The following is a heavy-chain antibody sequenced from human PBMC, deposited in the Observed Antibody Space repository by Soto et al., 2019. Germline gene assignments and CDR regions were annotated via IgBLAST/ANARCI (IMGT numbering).Heavy chain of an antibody. Sequence: QVQLVQSGAEVKKPGSSVKVSCKASGGTFSHDAISWVRQAPGQGLEWMGGIITMFGTTIYAQKFQGRVTITAYRSTSTAYMELSSLRSEDTAVYFCARDEATNWFDPWGQGTLVTVSS. CDR2: IITMFGTT. V-gene: IGHV1-69*06. CDR1: GGTFSHDA. J-gene: IGHJ5*02. CDR3: ARDEATNWFDP.